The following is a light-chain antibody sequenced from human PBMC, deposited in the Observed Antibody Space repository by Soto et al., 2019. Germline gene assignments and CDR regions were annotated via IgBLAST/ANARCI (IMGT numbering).Light chain of an antibody. CDR2: GTS. CDR1: ESVTNSY. V-gene: IGKV3-20*01. J-gene: IGKJ2*01. CDR3: QPHSTLPHP. Sequence: ESVLTRSPGTLSLSPGARAXLSCRASESVTNSYFAWYQQKPGQAPRLLIYGTSSRATGIPDRFSGRGSGTDFPLTISRLEPEDFVVYYCQPHSTLPHPFGQGTNADIK.